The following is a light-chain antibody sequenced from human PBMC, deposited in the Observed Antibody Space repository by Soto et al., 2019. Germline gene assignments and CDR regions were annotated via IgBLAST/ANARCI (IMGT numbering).Light chain of an antibody. Sequence: DIQMTQSPSTLSASVGDRVTITCRASQSISSWLAWYQQKPGKAPKLLIYKASSLESGVPSRFSRSGSGTEFTLTISSLQPDDFATYYCQQYSIFSRTFGGGTKVEIK. J-gene: IGKJ4*01. CDR2: KAS. CDR1: QSISSW. V-gene: IGKV1-5*03. CDR3: QQYSIFSRT.